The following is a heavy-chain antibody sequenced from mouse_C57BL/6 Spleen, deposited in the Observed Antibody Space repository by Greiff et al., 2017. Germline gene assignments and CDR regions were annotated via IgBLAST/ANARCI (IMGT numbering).Heavy chain of an antibody. J-gene: IGHJ2*01. Sequence: EVMLVESGPELVKPGASVKIPCKASGYTFTDYNMDWVKQSHGKSLEWIGDINPNNGGTIYNQKFKGKATLTVDKSSSTAYMELRSLTSEDTAVYYCARRSYYYGSSESFDYWGQGTTLTVSS. CDR2: INPNNGGT. CDR3: ARRSYYYGSSESFDY. CDR1: GYTFTDYN. D-gene: IGHD1-1*01. V-gene: IGHV1-18*01.